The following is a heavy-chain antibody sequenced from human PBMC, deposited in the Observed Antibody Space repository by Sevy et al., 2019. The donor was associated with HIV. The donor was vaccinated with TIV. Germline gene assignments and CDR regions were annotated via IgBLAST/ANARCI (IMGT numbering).Heavy chain of an antibody. D-gene: IGHD3-22*01. CDR3: ATGREYYDENSGYFDY. J-gene: IGHJ4*02. Sequence: ASVKVSCKISGYRLSELSMHWVRQAPGKGPEWMGRFDPEDGEIIYAQKFQGRVTVTEDTSTDTAYMELSRLRSEDTAVYYCATGREYYDENSGYFDYWGPGTLVTVSS. V-gene: IGHV1-24*01. CDR2: FDPEDGEI. CDR1: GYRLSELS.